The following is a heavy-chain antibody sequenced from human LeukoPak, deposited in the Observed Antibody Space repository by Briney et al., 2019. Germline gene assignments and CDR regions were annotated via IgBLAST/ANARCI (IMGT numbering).Heavy chain of an antibody. J-gene: IGHJ4*02. D-gene: IGHD2-15*01. CDR1: RGSISTSSNY. CDR3: ARVIDTSLVDFDS. CDR2: IFYSGST. V-gene: IGHV4-39*07. Sequence: SETLTLTCTVSRGSISTSSNYWAWIRQPPGKGLEWIGNIFYSGSTYNNPSLKSRATMSVDMSKNQFSLRLTSVTAADTAIYYCARVIDTSLVDFDSWGQGTLVTVSS.